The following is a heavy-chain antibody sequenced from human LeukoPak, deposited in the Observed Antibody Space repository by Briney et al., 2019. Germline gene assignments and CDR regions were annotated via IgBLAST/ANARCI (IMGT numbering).Heavy chain of an antibody. CDR3: ARGGPPYGYAFGY. Sequence: SETLSLTCAVYGGSFSGYYWSWIRQPPGNGLEWIGEINHSGSTNYNPSLKSRVTISVDTSKNQFSLKLSSVTAADTAVYYCARGGPPYGYAFGYWGQGTLATVSS. CDR1: GGSFSGYY. CDR2: INHSGST. D-gene: IGHD5-18*01. J-gene: IGHJ4*02. V-gene: IGHV4-34*01.